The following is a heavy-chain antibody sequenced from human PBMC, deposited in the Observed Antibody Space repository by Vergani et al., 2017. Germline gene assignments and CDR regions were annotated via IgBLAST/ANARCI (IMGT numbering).Heavy chain of an antibody. CDR3: AKGGGYCSSTSCYYLTYYYYMDV. CDR1: GFTVSSNY. V-gene: IGHV3-66*01. J-gene: IGHJ6*03. CDR2: IYSGGST. Sequence: EVQLVESGGGLVQPGGSLRLSCAASGFTVSSNYMSWVRQAPGKGLEWVSVIYSGGSTYYADSVKGRFTISRDNSKNTLYLQMNSLRAEDTAVYYCAKGGGYCSSTSCYYLTYYYYMDVWGKGTTVTVSS. D-gene: IGHD2-2*01.